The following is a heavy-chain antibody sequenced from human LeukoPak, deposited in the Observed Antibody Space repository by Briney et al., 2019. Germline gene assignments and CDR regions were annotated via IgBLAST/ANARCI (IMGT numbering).Heavy chain of an antibody. V-gene: IGHV3-7*03. CDR1: GITFNTYS. CDR2: IKPEGTTK. D-gene: IGHD6-13*01. J-gene: IGHJ4*02. Sequence: GGSLRLSCAASGITFNTYSMNWVRQAPGKGLEWVANIKPEGTTKFYVDSVKGRFTISRDNALNSLYLQMNSLRAEDTAIYYCARSIPYGTTWYGRSDYWGQGTLVTVSS. CDR3: ARSIPYGTTWYGRSDY.